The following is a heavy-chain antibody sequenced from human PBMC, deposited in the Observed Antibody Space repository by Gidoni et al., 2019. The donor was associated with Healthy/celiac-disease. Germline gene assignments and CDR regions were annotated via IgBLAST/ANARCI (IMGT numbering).Heavy chain of an antibody. D-gene: IGHD2-2*01. CDR2: IKSKTDGGTT. V-gene: IGHV3-15*07. CDR1: GFTFSNAW. CDR3: TTRDIVVVPAATGSYGMDV. J-gene: IGHJ6*02. Sequence: EVQLVESGGGLVKPGGSLRLSCAASGFTFSNAWMNWVRQAPGKGLEWVGRIKSKTDGGTTDYAAPVKGRFTISRDDSKNTLYLQMNSLKTEDTAVYYCTTRDIVVVPAATGSYGMDVWGQGTTVTVSS.